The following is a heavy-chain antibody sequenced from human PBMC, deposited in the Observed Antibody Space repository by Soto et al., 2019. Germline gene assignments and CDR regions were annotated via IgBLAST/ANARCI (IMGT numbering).Heavy chain of an antibody. CDR1: GVSIRCSPYY. D-gene: IGHD1-26*01. CDR3: ARGGIPPSGYGIAYAMDV. CDR2: IYSSGST. J-gene: IGHJ6*02. V-gene: IGHV4-39*01. Sequence: SETMSLTCTVSGVSIRCSPYYGGWIPQPPGRGLEWIGNIYSSGSTYYTPALKSRVTLSVDTSKNQFSLNLNSVTDADTAVYYCARGGIPPSGYGIAYAMDVWRQGTTVTVSS.